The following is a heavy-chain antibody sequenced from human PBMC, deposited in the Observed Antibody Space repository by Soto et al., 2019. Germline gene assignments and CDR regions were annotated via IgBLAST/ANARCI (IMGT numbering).Heavy chain of an antibody. Sequence: QVQLVQSGPEVKMPGASVKVSCKTSGYTFTAYGLAWLRQAPGQRPEWMGWVSTNDDRTNYAQKFQGRVTMTTDRSTTTTYMELRSLRADDTAVYYCTRELNTESSAYYSFAYWGQGTLVTVSP. J-gene: IGHJ4*02. CDR1: GYTFTAYG. CDR2: VSTNDDRT. V-gene: IGHV1-18*01. CDR3: TRELNTESSAYYSFAY. D-gene: IGHD3-22*01.